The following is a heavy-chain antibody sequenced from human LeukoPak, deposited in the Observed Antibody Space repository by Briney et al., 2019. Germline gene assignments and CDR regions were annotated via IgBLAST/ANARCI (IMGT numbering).Heavy chain of an antibody. D-gene: IGHD1-26*01. J-gene: IGHJ3*02. Sequence: SVKVSCKASGGTFSSYAISWVRQAPGQGLEWMGGIIPIFGTANYAQKFQGRVTITADESTSTAYMELSSLRSEGTAVYYCARDTVGATTSLDAFDIWGQGTMVTVSS. V-gene: IGHV1-69*13. CDR2: IIPIFGTA. CDR1: GGTFSSYA. CDR3: ARDTVGATTSLDAFDI.